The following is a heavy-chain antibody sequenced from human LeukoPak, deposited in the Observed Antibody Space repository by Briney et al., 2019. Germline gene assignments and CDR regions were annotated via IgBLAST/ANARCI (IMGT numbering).Heavy chain of an antibody. CDR3: AKALISDHYNSFDY. V-gene: IGHV3-23*01. Sequence: PGGSLRLSCAASGFTFNYYTMSWVRQAPGMGLEWVSAISYSGATTYYADSVEGRFTISRDNSKSTLYLQMNSLRAGDTAVYYCAKALISDHYNSFDYWGQGTLVTVSS. D-gene: IGHD3-22*01. CDR1: GFTFNYYT. CDR2: ISYSGATT. J-gene: IGHJ4*02.